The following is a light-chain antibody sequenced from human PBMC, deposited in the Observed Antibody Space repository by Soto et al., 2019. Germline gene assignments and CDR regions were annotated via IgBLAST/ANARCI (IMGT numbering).Light chain of an antibody. Sequence: DIQMTQSPSTLPASVGDRVTITCRASQSITTWLSWYQQKPGKAPKLLIYDASSLESGVPSRFSGSGSGTEFTLTISSLQPDDVASYYCQQYNSHSRMFGQGTKVDI. CDR1: QSITTW. CDR3: QQYNSHSRM. CDR2: DAS. J-gene: IGKJ1*01. V-gene: IGKV1-5*01.